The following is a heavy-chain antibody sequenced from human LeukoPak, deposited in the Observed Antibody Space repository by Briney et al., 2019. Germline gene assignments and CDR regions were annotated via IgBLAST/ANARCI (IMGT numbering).Heavy chain of an antibody. D-gene: IGHD6-6*01. CDR3: ARRRAARRTLDY. V-gene: IGHV4-34*01. J-gene: IGHJ4*02. Sequence: SETLSLTCAVYGGSFSDYYWSWIRQPPGKGLEWIGEINHSGSTNYNPSLKSRVTIPVDTSKNQFSLKLSSVTAADTAVYYCARRRAARRTLDYWGQGTLVTVSS. CDR1: GGSFSDYY. CDR2: INHSGST.